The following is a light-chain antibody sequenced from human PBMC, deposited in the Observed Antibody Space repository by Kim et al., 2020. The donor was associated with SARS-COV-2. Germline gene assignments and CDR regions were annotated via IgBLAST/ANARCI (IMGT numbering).Light chain of an antibody. CDR2: EDD. Sequence: GKTVTISSPRSSGSLADNYVQWYQQRPGAVPTTVIYEDDQSPSGVSDRFSGSIDNSSNSASLTISGLRTEDEADYYCQSYNRDNVLFGGGTQLTVL. CDR1: SGSLADNY. J-gene: IGLJ2*01. CDR3: QSYNRDNVL. V-gene: IGLV6-57*03.